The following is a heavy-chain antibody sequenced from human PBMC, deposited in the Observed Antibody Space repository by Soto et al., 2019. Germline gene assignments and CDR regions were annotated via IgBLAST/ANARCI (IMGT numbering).Heavy chain of an antibody. J-gene: IGHJ1*01. CDR2: INEDGSEK. CDR1: GFTFHSYW. V-gene: IGHV3-7*01. Sequence: EVQLVEFGGGLVQPGGSLRLSCEASGFTFHSYWMWWVRQAPGKGLQWLANINEDGSEKYYLDSVRGRFTISRGNARNSLYLQMNSLIVEETAVYYCAYTSGWWGPSMLVTVSS. D-gene: IGHD6-19*01. CDR3: AYTSGW.